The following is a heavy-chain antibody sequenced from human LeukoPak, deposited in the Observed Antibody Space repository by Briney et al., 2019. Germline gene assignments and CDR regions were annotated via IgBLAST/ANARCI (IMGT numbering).Heavy chain of an antibody. D-gene: IGHD1-26*01. CDR1: GGTFSSYA. V-gene: IGHV1-69*13. CDR3: ARPSGSYREDYYYYMDV. Sequence: EASVKVSCKASGGTFSSYAISWVRQAPGQGLEWMGGIIPIFGTANYAQKFQGRVTITADESTSTAYMELSSLRSEDTAVYYCARPSGSYREDYYYYMDVWGKGTTVTVSS. J-gene: IGHJ6*03. CDR2: IIPIFGTA.